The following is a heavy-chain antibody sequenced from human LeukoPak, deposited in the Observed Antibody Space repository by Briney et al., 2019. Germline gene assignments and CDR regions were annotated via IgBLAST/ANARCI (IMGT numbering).Heavy chain of an antibody. CDR2: VTVSGRGGST. J-gene: IGHJ3*02. Sequence: GGSLRLSCAASGFTFSTYAMSWVRQAPGKGLEWVSAVTVSGRGGSTYYADSVKGRFTISRDNSKNTLYLQMNSLRAEDTALYYCARERDGYTHDAFDIWGQGTMVTVSS. CDR1: GFTFSTYA. CDR3: ARERDGYTHDAFDI. D-gene: IGHD5-24*01. V-gene: IGHV3-23*01.